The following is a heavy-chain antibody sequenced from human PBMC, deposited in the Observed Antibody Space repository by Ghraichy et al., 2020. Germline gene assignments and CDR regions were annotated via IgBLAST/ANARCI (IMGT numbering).Heavy chain of an antibody. D-gene: IGHD3-22*01. CDR1: GFTVSSNY. CDR3: ARGFPQRYYYDSSGYYGSGDY. Sequence: GGSLGLSCAASGFTVSSNYMSWVRQAPGKGLEWASVIYSGGSTYYADSVKGRFTISRDNSKNTLYLQMNSLRAEDTAVYYCARGFPQRYYYDSSGYYGSGDYWGQGTLVNVSS. J-gene: IGHJ4*02. CDR2: IYSGGST. V-gene: IGHV3-66*01.